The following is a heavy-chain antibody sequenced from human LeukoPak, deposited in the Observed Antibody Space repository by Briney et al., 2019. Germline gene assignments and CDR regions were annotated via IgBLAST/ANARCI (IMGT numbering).Heavy chain of an antibody. Sequence: GGSLRLSCAASGFTFSDYYMSWIRQAPGKGLEWVSYISSSGSTIYYADSVKGRFTISRDNAKNSLYLQMNSLRAEDTAVYYCASRARVVPAAPTRYWGQGTLVTVSS. CDR3: ASRARVVPAAPTRY. J-gene: IGHJ4*02. V-gene: IGHV3-11*01. D-gene: IGHD2-2*01. CDR1: GFTFSDYY. CDR2: ISSSGSTI.